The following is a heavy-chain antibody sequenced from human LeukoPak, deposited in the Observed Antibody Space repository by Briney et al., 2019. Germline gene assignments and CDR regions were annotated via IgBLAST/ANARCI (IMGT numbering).Heavy chain of an antibody. CDR1: GFTFSSYW. CDR3: ARSIAAKTNRFDP. CDR2: INHDGSEK. V-gene: IGHV3-7*05. J-gene: IGHJ5*02. D-gene: IGHD2-15*01. Sequence: GGSLRLSCAASGFTFSSYWMSCVRQAPGKGLDWVANINHDGSEKYHVDSVKGRFTISRDNAENSLYLQMNSLRVEDTAVYYCARSIAAKTNRFDPWGQGTLVTVSS.